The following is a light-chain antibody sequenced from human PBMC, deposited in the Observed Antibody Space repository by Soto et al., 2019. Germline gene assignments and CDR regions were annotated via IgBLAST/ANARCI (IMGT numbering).Light chain of an antibody. Sequence: DIQMTQSPSFLSASVGDRVTITCRASQGISSYLAWYQQKPGKAPKLLIYAASTLQSGVPSRFSGSGSGTEFTLIISSLQPEDFATYYCQQLSAYPYTFGQGTKLEIK. J-gene: IGKJ2*01. V-gene: IGKV1-9*01. CDR1: QGISSY. CDR2: AAS. CDR3: QQLSAYPYT.